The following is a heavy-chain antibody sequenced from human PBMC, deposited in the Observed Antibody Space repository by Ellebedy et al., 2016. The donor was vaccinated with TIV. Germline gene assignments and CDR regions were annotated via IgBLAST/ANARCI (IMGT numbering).Heavy chain of an antibody. CDR2: IWYDGTSK. CDR1: GFTFRSYG. D-gene: IGHD6-13*01. Sequence: GGSLRLSCAVSGFTFRSYGIHWVRQAPGKGLEWVAVIWYDGTSKYYIDSVKGRFSISRDSSKNTVDLQMNSLRVEDTAVYYCARDQGYSTSWLTDWGQGTLVTVSS. J-gene: IGHJ4*02. V-gene: IGHV3-33*08. CDR3: ARDQGYSTSWLTD.